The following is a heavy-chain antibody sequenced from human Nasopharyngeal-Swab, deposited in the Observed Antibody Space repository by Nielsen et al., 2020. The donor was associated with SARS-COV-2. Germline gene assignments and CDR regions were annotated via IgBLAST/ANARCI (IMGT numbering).Heavy chain of an antibody. J-gene: IGHJ4*02. CDR2: INAGNGNT. V-gene: IGHV1-3*01. D-gene: IGHD3/OR15-3a*01. Sequence: ASVKVSCKAFGYTFTSYAMHWVRQAPGQRLEWMGWINAGNGNTKYSQKFQGRVTITRDTSANIGYMELNSLRSEDTALYYCARDLDTWGIFDYWGQGTLVTVSS. CDR1: GYTFTSYA. CDR3: ARDLDTWGIFDY.